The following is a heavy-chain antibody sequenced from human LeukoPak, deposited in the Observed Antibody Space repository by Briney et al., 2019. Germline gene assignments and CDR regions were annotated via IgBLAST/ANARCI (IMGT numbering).Heavy chain of an antibody. Sequence: GASVKVSCKASGGTFSSYAISWVRQAPGQGLELMGGIIPIFGTANYAQKFQGRVTITTDESTSTAYMELSSLRSEDTAVYYCAREGRPAGFYYGSGSYVWDYWGQGTLVTVSS. CDR2: IIPIFGTA. D-gene: IGHD3-10*01. V-gene: IGHV1-69*05. J-gene: IGHJ4*02. CDR1: GGTFSSYA. CDR3: AREGRPAGFYYGSGSYVWDY.